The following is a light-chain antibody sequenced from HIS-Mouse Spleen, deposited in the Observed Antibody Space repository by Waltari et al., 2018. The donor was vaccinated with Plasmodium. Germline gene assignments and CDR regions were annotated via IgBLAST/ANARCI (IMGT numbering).Light chain of an antibody. Sequence: SYELTQPPSVSVSPGQTARITCSGAALPKTYAYWYQQKSGQAPVLVIYEDSKRPSGIPERFSCSSSCTMATLTISGAQVEDEADYYCYSTDSSGNHRVFGGGTKLTVL. CDR3: YSTDSSGNHRV. CDR1: ALPKTY. V-gene: IGLV3-10*01. J-gene: IGLJ3*02. CDR2: EDS.